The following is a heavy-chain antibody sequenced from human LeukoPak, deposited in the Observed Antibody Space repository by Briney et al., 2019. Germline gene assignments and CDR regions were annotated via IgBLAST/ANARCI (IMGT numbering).Heavy chain of an antibody. J-gene: IGHJ4*02. CDR2: IYSTGSI. CDR3: ARDQTYSGSGIYTYFDY. Sequence: PSETLSLTCTVSGGSISSGGHYWSWIRQPAGKGLEYLGRIYSTGSINYNPSLRSRVTISADTSKNHFSLKLSSVTAADTAVYYCARDQTYSGSGIYTYFDYWGQGILVTVSS. CDR1: GGSISSGGHY. D-gene: IGHD3-10*01. V-gene: IGHV4-61*02.